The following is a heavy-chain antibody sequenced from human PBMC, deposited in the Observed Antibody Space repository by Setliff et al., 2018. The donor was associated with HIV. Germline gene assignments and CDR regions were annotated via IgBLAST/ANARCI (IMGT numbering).Heavy chain of an antibody. Sequence: VASVKVSCKASGGTFSSYAISWVRQAPGQGLEWMGGIIPILGIANYAQKFQGRVTITADKSTSTAYMELTSLRFDDTAMYYCVRGVQSPPHYSYYMDVWGEGTMVTVSS. CDR3: VRGVQSPPHYSYYMDV. CDR2: IIPILGIA. J-gene: IGHJ6*03. D-gene: IGHD3-3*01. CDR1: GGTFSSYA. V-gene: IGHV1-69*10.